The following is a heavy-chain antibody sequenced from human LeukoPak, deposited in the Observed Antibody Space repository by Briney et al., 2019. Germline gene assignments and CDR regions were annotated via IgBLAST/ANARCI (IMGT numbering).Heavy chain of an antibody. V-gene: IGHV3-11*01. CDR1: GFTFSDYY. CDR2: ISSSGSTI. J-gene: IGHJ6*03. CDR3: ARDGGGPTGSYYYYYYMDV. Sequence: GGSLRLSCAASGFTFSDYYMSWIRQAPGKGLEWVSYISSSGSTIYYADSVKGRFTISRDNAKNSLYLQMNSLRAEDTAVYYYARDGGGPTGSYYYYYYMDVWGKGTTVTISS. D-gene: IGHD1-26*01.